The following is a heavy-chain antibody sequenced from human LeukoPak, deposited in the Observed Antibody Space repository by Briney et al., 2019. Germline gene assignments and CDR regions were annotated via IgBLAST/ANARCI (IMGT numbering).Heavy chain of an antibody. CDR1: GFTFNNYS. CDR3: ARDGLPYFGELDF. J-gene: IGHJ4*02. D-gene: IGHD3-10*01. CDR2: IRSDSSYI. V-gene: IGHV3-21*01. Sequence: GGSLRLSCAASGFTFNNYSMNWVRQAPGKGLEWVSSIRSDSSYIYYADSVKGRFTISRDNAKSSLHLQMNSLRAEDTAVYYCARDGLPYFGELDFWGQGTLVTVSS.